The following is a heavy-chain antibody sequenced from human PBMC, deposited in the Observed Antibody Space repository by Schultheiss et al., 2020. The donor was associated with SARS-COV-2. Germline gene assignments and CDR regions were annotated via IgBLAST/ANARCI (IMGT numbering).Heavy chain of an antibody. CDR2: IYYSGST. CDR3: ARPYCSGGSCYWFDP. J-gene: IGHJ5*02. CDR1: GGSISSYY. V-gene: IGHV4-59*01. D-gene: IGHD2-15*01. Sequence: SETLSLTCTVSGGSISSYYWSWIRQPPGKGLEWIGYIYYSGSTNYNPSLKSRVTISVDTSKNQFSLKLSSVTAADTAVYYCARPYCSGGSCYWFDPWGQGTLVTVSS.